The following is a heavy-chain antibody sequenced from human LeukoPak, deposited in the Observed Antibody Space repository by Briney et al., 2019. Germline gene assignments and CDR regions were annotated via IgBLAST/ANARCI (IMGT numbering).Heavy chain of an antibody. Sequence: SETLSLSCAVSGAAISNYYWSWIRQPPGKGLEWIGYIDYSGSTNYSPSLKSRVTISLDTSTNQFSLKLSSVTAADTAVYYCERHYSSDPFDYWGQGTLVTVSS. V-gene: IGHV4-59*01. CDR3: ERHYSSDPFDY. J-gene: IGHJ4*02. CDR1: GAAISNYY. D-gene: IGHD6-19*01. CDR2: IDYSGST.